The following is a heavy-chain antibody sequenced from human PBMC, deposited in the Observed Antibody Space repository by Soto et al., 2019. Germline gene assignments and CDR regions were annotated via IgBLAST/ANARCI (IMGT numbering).Heavy chain of an antibody. V-gene: IGHV1-18*01. J-gene: IGHJ5*02. D-gene: IGHD2-2*01. CDR2: ISGYNGNT. CDR3: ARDEVPAANWLDR. CDR1: GYIFINYG. Sequence: ASVKVSCKASGYIFINYGITWVRQAPGEGLEWMGWISGYNGNTKYADKLQGRVTMTTDTSTTTAYMELRSLRSDDTAVYYCARDEVPAANWLDRWGQGTLVTVSS.